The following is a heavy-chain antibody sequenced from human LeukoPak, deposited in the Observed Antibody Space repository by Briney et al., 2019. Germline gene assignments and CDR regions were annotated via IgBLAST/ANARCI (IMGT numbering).Heavy chain of an antibody. J-gene: IGHJ4*02. V-gene: IGHV3-64D*06. D-gene: IGHD3-9*01. CDR1: GFTFSSYA. CDR3: VKGGLRYFDWRESSFDY. Sequence: GGSLRLSCPASGFTFSSYAMHWVRQAPGKGLEYVSAISSNGGSTYYADSVKGRFTISRDNSKNTLYLQMSSLRAEDTAVYYCVKGGLRYFDWRESSFDYWGQGTLVTVSS. CDR2: ISSNGGST.